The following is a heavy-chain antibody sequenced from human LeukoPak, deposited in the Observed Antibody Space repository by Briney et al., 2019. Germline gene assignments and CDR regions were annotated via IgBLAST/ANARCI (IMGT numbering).Heavy chain of an antibody. J-gene: IGHJ4*02. D-gene: IGHD5-12*01. V-gene: IGHV3-30*03. CDR2: VSFDGSSN. Sequence: PGGSLRLSCAASGFTFGSHVMHWVRQAPGKGLEWVAVVSFDGSSNYYADSVVGRFTISRDNSKSTLYLQMNSLRTEDTAVYYCARGPTGGYDPVDYWGQGTLVTVSS. CDR1: GFTFGSHV. CDR3: ARGPTGGYDPVDY.